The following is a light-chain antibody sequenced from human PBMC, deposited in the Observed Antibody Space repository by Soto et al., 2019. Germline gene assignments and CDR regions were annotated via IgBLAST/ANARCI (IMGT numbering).Light chain of an antibody. Sequence: DIPMTQSPSTLSASVGDRVTITCRASQSISSWLAWYQQKPGKAPKLLIYKASNLESGVPSRFSGSGSGTEFTLTIGSLDADDFDTYYCQQYNSSFGGGTKVEIK. CDR1: QSISSW. CDR2: KAS. J-gene: IGKJ4*01. V-gene: IGKV1-5*03. CDR3: QQYNSS.